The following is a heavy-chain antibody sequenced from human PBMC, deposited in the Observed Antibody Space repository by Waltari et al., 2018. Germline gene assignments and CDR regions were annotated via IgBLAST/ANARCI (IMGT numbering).Heavy chain of an antibody. V-gene: IGHV4-4*07. J-gene: IGHJ5*02. D-gene: IGHD4-17*01. CDR3: ARGRVHGNYADWFDP. CDR1: GGSISSYY. CDR2: IYTSGST. Sequence: QVQLQESGPGLVKPSETLSLTCTVSGGSISSYYWSWIRQPAGKGLEWIGRIYTSGSTNYNPSLKSRGTMSVDTSKNQFSLKLSSVTAADTAVYYCARGRVHGNYADWFDPWGQGTLVTVSS.